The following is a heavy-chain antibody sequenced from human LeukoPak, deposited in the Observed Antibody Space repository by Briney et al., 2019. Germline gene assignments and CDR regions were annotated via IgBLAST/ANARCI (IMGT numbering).Heavy chain of an antibody. J-gene: IGHJ4*02. Sequence: SESLSLTCAVYGGSFSGYYWSWIRQPPGKGPEWIGEINHSGSTNYNPSLKSRVTISVDTSKNQFSLKLSSVTAADTAVYYCARAGLSSGYYWASKKNDYWGQGTLVTVSS. CDR2: INHSGST. CDR1: GGSFSGYY. CDR3: ARAGLSSGYYWASKKNDY. D-gene: IGHD3-22*01. V-gene: IGHV4-34*01.